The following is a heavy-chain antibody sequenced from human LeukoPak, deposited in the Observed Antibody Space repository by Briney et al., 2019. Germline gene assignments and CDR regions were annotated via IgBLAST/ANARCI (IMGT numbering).Heavy chain of an antibody. Sequence: GSLRLSCVASGFPFSSYWMTWLRQPPGKGLEWIGYIYYSGSANYNPSLKSRVTISVDTSKNQFSLKLSSVTAADTAVYFCARSRDNYIFFDYWGQGALVTVSS. CDR1: GFPFSSYW. J-gene: IGHJ4*02. V-gene: IGHV4-59*01. D-gene: IGHD1-1*01. CDR3: ARSRDNYIFFDY. CDR2: IYYSGSA.